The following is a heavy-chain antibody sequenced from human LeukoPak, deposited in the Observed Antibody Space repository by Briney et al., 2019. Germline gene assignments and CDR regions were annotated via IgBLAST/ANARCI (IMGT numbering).Heavy chain of an antibody. CDR2: ISWHSRSI. V-gene: IGHV3-9*01. CDR3: TKDLSSQWFTDIRHYGMNV. Sequence: GRSLRLSCAASGFTFDDYSMHWVRQAPRKGLEWVAGISWHSRSIGYADSVKGRFTISRDNAKNSVSLQMNSLRTEDTALYYCTKDLSSQWFTDIRHYGMNVWGQGTTVAVSS. J-gene: IGHJ6*02. CDR1: GFTFDDYS. D-gene: IGHD3-22*01.